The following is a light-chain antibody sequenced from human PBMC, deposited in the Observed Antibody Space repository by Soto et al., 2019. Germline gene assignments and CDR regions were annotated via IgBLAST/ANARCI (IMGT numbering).Light chain of an antibody. V-gene: IGLV2-14*01. J-gene: IGLJ1*01. CDR2: EVR. CDR3: SSFTTSSTYV. CDR1: TSDVGAYDY. Sequence: QSALTQPASVSGSPGQSITISCTGTTSDVGAYDYVSWYQQHPGKAPKLLIFEVRNRPSGVSSRFSGSRSANSVSLTISGLQAEDEADYYCSSFTTSSTYVFGTGTKLTVL.